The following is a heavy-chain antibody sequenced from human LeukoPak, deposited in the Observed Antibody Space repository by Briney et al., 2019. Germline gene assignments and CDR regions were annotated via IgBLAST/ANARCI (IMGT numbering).Heavy chain of an antibody. J-gene: IGHJ6*02. Sequence: ASLKVSCKASGYTFTGYYMHWVRQAPRPRLKCMGWINPNSGGTNYAQRFQGRVTMTRDTSISTAYMELSRLRSDDTAVYYCARDPRSSSSYYYYGMDVWGQGTTVTVSS. CDR1: GYTFTGYY. CDR3: ARDPRSSSSYYYYGMDV. CDR2: INPNSGGT. V-gene: IGHV1-2*02. D-gene: IGHD6-13*01.